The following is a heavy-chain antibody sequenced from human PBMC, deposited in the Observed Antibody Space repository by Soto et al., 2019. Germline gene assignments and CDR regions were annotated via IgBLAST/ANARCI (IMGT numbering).Heavy chain of an antibody. D-gene: IGHD6-13*01. V-gene: IGHV5-51*01. CDR3: AGVEIPGYSSSWILGAFDI. J-gene: IGHJ3*02. Sequence: GESLKISCKGSGYSFTSYWIGWVRQMPGKGLEWMGIIYPGDSDTRYSPSFQGQVTISADKSISTAYLQWSSLKASDTAMYYCAGVEIPGYSSSWILGAFDIWGQGTMVTVSS. CDR1: GYSFTSYW. CDR2: IYPGDSDT.